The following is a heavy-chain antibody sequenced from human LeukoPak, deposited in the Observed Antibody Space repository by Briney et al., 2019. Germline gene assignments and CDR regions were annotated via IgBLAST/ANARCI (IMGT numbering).Heavy chain of an antibody. Sequence: SETLSLTCTVSGGSISSSSYYWGWIRQPPGKGLEWIGSIYYSGSTYYNPSLKSRVTISVDTSKNQFSLKLSSVTAADTAVYYCATYSTGFDIWGQGTVVTVSS. CDR3: ATYSTGFDI. J-gene: IGHJ3*02. V-gene: IGHV4-39*01. CDR2: IYYSGST. D-gene: IGHD6-19*01. CDR1: GGSISSSSYY.